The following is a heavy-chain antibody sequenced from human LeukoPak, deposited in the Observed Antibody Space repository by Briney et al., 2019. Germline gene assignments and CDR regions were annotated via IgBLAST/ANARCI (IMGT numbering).Heavy chain of an antibody. CDR3: ARDGWPAFDY. D-gene: IGHD2-15*01. Sequence: SQTLSLTCAISGDSVSTNTAAWNWIRQSPSGGLEWLGRTYYRSQWYTDYAVSVKSRITINPDTSRNQFSLQLNSVTPEDTAVYFCARDGWPAFDYWGQGTLVTVSS. CDR1: GDSVSTNTAA. J-gene: IGHJ4*02. CDR2: TYYRSQWYT. V-gene: IGHV6-1*01.